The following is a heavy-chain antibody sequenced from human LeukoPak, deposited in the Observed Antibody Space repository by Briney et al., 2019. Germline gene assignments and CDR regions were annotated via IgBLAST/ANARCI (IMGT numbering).Heavy chain of an antibody. D-gene: IGHD3-3*01. CDR2: IYYSGST. CDR3: AKENLGYDFPLGY. V-gene: IGHV4-59*01. CDR1: GGSISSYY. J-gene: IGHJ4*02. Sequence: SETLSLTCTVSGGSISSYYWSWIRQPPAQGLERMGYIYYSGSTNYNLSLTTRVTISVDTTKNHYSLKLISVTAADTAVYYCAKENLGYDFPLGYWGQGTLVTVSS.